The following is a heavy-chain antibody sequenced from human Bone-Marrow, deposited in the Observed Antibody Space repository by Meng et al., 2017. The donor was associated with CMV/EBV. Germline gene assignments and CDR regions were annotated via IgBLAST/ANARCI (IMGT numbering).Heavy chain of an antibody. Sequence: GESLKISCAASGFTFSSYAMSWVRQAPGKGLEWVSTISGSGVSTYYADSVKGRFTISRDNSKNTLYLQMNSLRTEDTALYYCAKDSHIAVAGIGIFGMDVWGPGTMVTVSS. V-gene: IGHV3-23*01. CDR3: AKDSHIAVAGIGIFGMDV. D-gene: IGHD6-19*01. CDR2: ISGSGVST. CDR1: GFTFSSYA. J-gene: IGHJ6*01.